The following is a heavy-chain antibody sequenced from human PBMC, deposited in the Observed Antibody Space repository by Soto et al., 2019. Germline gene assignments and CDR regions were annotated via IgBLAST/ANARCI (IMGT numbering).Heavy chain of an antibody. CDR2: IHHTGST. CDR3: ARGSMVRGVPPEY. Sequence: QLQLKESGPGLVKPSETLSLTCAVSGGSISTNNWWSWLRQPPGKGLEWIGEIHHTGSTNYNPSLKGRVSISVDKSKKQFSVRLTSVSAADTAVYFCARGSMVRGVPPEYWGQGTLVTVSS. D-gene: IGHD3-10*01. V-gene: IGHV4-4*02. CDR1: GGSISTNNW. J-gene: IGHJ4*02.